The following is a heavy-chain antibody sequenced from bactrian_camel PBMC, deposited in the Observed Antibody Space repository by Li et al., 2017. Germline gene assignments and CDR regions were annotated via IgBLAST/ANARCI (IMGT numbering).Heavy chain of an antibody. Sequence: VQLVESGGGVVQPGGSLRLSCAASGFTFSSYYMSWVRQAPGKGLEWVTSIYTGGGSTYYADSVKGRFTISVDNAKNIVSLQMNSLKSEDTALYYCAAQVGAYDEYNYWGQGTQVTVS. V-gene: IGHV3-2*01. CDR3: AAQVGAYDEYNY. J-gene: IGHJ4*01. D-gene: IGHD5*01. CDR2: IYTGGGST. CDR1: GFTFSSYY.